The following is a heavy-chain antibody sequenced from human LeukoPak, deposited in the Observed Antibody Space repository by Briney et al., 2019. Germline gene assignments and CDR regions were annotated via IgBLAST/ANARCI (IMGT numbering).Heavy chain of an antibody. CDR1: GDSVSSKSAA. V-gene: IGHV6-1*01. CDR2: TYYRSKWNN. CDR3: ARGIVAATRWALDI. J-gene: IGHJ3*02. Sequence: SQTLSLTCAISGDSVSSKSAAWNWTRHSPSRGLEWLGRTYYRSKWNNDAAVSVKSRITINPDTSKNQFSLQLTSVTPEDTAVYYCARGIVAATRWALDIWGQGTMVTVSS. D-gene: IGHD6-13*01.